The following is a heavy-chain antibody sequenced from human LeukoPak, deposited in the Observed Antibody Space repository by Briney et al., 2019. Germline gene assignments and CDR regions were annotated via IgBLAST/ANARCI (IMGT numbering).Heavy chain of an antibody. CDR2: IYYSGTT. Sequence: SETLSLTCTVSGGSISDSSYHWGWIRQPPGKGLEWIGSIYYSGTTYYRPSLKSRVTISVDTSKNQFSLKLTSVTAADTAVYYCAREVASSVHHWGQGTLVTVSS. CDR3: AREVASSVHH. D-gene: IGHD3-10*01. J-gene: IGHJ5*02. V-gene: IGHV4-39*01. CDR1: GGSISDSSYH.